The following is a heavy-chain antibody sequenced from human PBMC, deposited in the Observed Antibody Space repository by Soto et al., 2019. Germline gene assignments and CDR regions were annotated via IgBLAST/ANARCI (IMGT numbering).Heavy chain of an antibody. J-gene: IGHJ4*02. CDR1: GFTFSSYA. V-gene: IGHV3-30-3*01. CDR2: ISYDGSNK. Sequence: GGSLRLSCAASGFTFSSYAMHWVRQAPGKGLEWVAVISYDGSNKYYADSVEGRFTISRDNSKNTLYLQMNSLRAEDTAVYYCASTLVRGVIISPLDYWGQGTLVTVSS. D-gene: IGHD3-10*01. CDR3: ASTLVRGVIISPLDY.